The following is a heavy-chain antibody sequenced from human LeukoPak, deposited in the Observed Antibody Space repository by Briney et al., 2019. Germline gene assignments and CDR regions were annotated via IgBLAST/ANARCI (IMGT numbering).Heavy chain of an antibody. Sequence: ASVKVSCKVSGYTLTELSMHWVRQAPGKGLEWMGGFDPEDGETIYAQKFQGRVTMTEDTSTDTAYMELSSLRSEDTAVYYCATDSHGSYYLDVWGKGTTVTVSS. CDR3: ATDSHGSYYLDV. J-gene: IGHJ6*03. CDR2: FDPEDGET. V-gene: IGHV1-24*01. CDR1: GYTLTELS. D-gene: IGHD1-26*01.